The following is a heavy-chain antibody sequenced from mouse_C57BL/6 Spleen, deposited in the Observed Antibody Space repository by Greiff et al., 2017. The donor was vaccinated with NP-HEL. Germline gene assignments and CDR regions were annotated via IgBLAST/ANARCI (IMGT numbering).Heavy chain of an antibody. Sequence: VQLKESGPGLVKPSQSLSLTCSVTGYSITSGYYWNWIRQFPGNKLEWMGYISYDGSNNYNPSLKNRISITRDTSKNQFFLKLNSVTTEDTATYYCANSHYDYDEGFAYWGQGTLVTVSA. D-gene: IGHD2-4*01. CDR1: GYSITSGYY. J-gene: IGHJ3*01. CDR3: ANSHYDYDEGFAY. V-gene: IGHV3-6*01. CDR2: ISYDGSN.